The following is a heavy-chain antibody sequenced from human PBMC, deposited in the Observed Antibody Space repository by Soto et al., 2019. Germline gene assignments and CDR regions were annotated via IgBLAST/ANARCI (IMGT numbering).Heavy chain of an antibody. Sequence: PGGSLRLSCAASGFTFITYWMHWVRQVPGKGLVWVSHIDNDGISTTYADSVKGRFTISRDNAKNTLYLQMNCLRAEDTAVYYCVRDRGYSGYDNWGQGTLVSVSS. J-gene: IGHJ4*02. CDR2: IDNDGIST. CDR1: GFTFITYW. CDR3: VRDRGYSGYDN. D-gene: IGHD5-12*01. V-gene: IGHV3-74*01.